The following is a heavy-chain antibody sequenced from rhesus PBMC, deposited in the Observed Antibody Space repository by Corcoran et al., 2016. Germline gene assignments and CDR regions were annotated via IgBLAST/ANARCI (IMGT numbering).Heavy chain of an antibody. CDR1: GGSLSSSY. V-gene: IGHV4-169*02. CDR3: ARDRFEGSSYVAYFDY. D-gene: IGHD4-29*01. J-gene: IGHJ4*01. Sequence: QLQLQESGPGLVKPSETLSVTCAVSGGSLSSSYWSWIRQAPGRGLEWLGYIYSSGSSTNYNPALKIRVTLAVDTSQNQLSLKLSSVTTADTAVYYCARDRFEGSSYVAYFDYWGQGVLVTVSS. CDR2: IYSSGSST.